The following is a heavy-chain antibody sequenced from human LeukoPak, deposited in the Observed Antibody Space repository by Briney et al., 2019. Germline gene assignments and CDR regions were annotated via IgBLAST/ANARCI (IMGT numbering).Heavy chain of an antibody. Sequence: SETLSLTCTVSGYSISSGYYWGWIRQPPGKGLEWIGSIYHSGSTYYNPSLKSRVTISVDTSKNQFSLKLSSVTAADTAVYYCARDGPHYYDSSGYWAFDIWGQGTMVTVSS. D-gene: IGHD3-22*01. CDR1: GYSISSGYY. CDR2: IYHSGST. CDR3: ARDGPHYYDSSGYWAFDI. J-gene: IGHJ3*02. V-gene: IGHV4-38-2*02.